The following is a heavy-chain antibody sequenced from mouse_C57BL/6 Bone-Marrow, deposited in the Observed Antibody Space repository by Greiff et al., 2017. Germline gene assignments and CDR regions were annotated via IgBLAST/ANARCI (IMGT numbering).Heavy chain of an antibody. CDR2: ILPGSGST. CDR1: GYTFTGYW. Sequence: VQLQQSGAELMKPGASVKLSCKATGYTFTGYWIEWVKQRPGHGLEWIGEILPGSGSTNYNEKFKGKATLTADKSSSTAYMELRSLTSEDSAVYFCARSDDGYYWYFDVWGTGTTVTVSS. D-gene: IGHD2-3*01. V-gene: IGHV1-9*01. CDR3: ARSDDGYYWYFDV. J-gene: IGHJ1*03.